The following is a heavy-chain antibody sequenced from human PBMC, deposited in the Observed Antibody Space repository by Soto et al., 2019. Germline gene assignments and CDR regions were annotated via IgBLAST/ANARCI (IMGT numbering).Heavy chain of an antibody. D-gene: IGHD5-12*01. CDR1: GYTFTSNS. CDR3: ARGGGYAVDY. Sequence: QVQLVQSGSELRKPGASVKVSCKASGYTFTSNSITWVRQAPGQGLEWMGWISTSSGNTKFAQKFQGRVTFTTATSTSTAYMELTSMRSDDTAVYYCARGGGYAVDYWGQGTLVTVST. J-gene: IGHJ4*02. CDR2: ISTSSGNT. V-gene: IGHV1-18*04.